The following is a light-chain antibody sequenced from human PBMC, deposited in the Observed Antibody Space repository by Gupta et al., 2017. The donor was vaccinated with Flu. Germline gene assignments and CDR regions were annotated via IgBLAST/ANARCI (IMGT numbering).Light chain of an antibody. CDR3: QQYNSFPLT. Sequence: PSTRSAAVGDRVTITCRASQSISNGLAWYQQKRGKAPNLLIFEASSLETGVPSRFSGSGSGTEFTLTISSLQPDDFATYHCQQYNSFPLTFGGGTKVEIK. J-gene: IGKJ4*01. CDR2: EAS. CDR1: QSISNG. V-gene: IGKV1-5*03.